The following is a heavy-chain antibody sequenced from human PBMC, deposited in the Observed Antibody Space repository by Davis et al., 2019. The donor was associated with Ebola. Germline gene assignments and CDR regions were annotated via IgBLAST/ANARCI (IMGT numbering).Heavy chain of an antibody. Sequence: GGSLSLSCAASGFTFSSYSMNWVRQAQGKGLAWVASISSRSSYIYYADSVKGRFTISRDNAKNSLYLQMNSLRAEDTVVYYWARGNIAARPGYYYGMDVWGQGTTVTVSS. J-gene: IGHJ6*02. V-gene: IGHV3-21*01. CDR1: GFTFSSYS. D-gene: IGHD6-25*01. CDR3: ARGNIAARPGYYYGMDV. CDR2: ISSRSSYI.